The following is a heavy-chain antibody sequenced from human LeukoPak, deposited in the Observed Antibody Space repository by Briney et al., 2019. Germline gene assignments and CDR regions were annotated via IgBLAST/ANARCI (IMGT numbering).Heavy chain of an antibody. Sequence: SETLSLTCTVSGVSISSGTYYWSWIRQPAGKGLEWIGRIYNSGTTNYNPSLKSRVTISLDTSKNQFSLRLSSVTAADTAVYYCARERGTTVVRWDYWGQGTQVTVSS. V-gene: IGHV4-61*02. CDR3: ARERGTTVVRWDY. J-gene: IGHJ4*02. CDR2: IYNSGTT. D-gene: IGHD4-23*01. CDR1: GVSISSGTYY.